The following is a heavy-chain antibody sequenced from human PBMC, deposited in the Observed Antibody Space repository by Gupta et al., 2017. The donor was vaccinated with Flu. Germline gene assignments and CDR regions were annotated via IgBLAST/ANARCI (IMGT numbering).Heavy chain of an antibody. CDR1: GLTFSRSW. J-gene: IGHJ5*01. CDR2: IKAAGSGK. CDR3: ARDVTEWGSWIDS. Sequence: DVQLVYSGGGLVQPGGSLRLSCAATGLTFSRSWMNWVRQAPGKGLEWVAKIKAAGSGKQEVDSGQGRFNISRDNAKNYLYLEMKNRGADDKAVYYCARDVTEWGSWIDSWGQGTLVTVS. V-gene: IGHV3-7*01. D-gene: IGHD3-16*01.